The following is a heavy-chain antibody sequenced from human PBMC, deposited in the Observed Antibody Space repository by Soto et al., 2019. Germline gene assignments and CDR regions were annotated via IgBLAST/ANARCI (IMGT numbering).Heavy chain of an antibody. J-gene: IGHJ3*02. Sequence: SETLSLTCTVSGGSISSGGYYWSWIRQHPGKGLEWIGYIYYSGSTYYNPSLKSRVAISVDTSKNQFSLKLSSVTAADTAVYYCARTYYADAFDIWGQGTMVTVSS. V-gene: IGHV4-31*03. CDR1: GGSISSGGYY. CDR2: IYYSGST. D-gene: IGHD3-3*01. CDR3: ARTYYADAFDI.